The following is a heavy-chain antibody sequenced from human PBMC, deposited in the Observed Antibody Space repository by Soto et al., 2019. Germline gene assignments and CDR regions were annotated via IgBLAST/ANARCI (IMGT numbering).Heavy chain of an antibody. CDR1: GGTFSSYA. CDR3: ARDGIAAAGYYYYGMDV. Sequence: GASVKVSCKASGGTFSSYAISWVRQAPGQGLEWMGGIIPIFGTANYAQKFQGRVTITADESTSTAYMELSSLRSEDTAVYYCARDGIAAAGYYYYGMDVWGQGTTVTVSS. D-gene: IGHD6-13*01. CDR2: IIPIFGTA. V-gene: IGHV1-69*13. J-gene: IGHJ6*02.